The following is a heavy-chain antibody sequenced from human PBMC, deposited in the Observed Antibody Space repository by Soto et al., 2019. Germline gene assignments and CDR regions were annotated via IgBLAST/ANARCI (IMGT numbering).Heavy chain of an antibody. V-gene: IGHV3-23*01. Sequence: EVQLLESGGGLVQPGGSLRLSCAASGLTFSSYAMSWVRQAPGKGLEWVSGMSGSGGSIHYADSVKGRFTISRDNSKRMLYWQMNRLRAEDTAVYYWAKDLSVMVISALDRWGQGTLVTVTS. CDR1: GLTFSSYA. CDR3: AKDLSVMVISALDR. D-gene: IGHD3-22*01. CDR2: MSGSGGSI. J-gene: IGHJ4*02.